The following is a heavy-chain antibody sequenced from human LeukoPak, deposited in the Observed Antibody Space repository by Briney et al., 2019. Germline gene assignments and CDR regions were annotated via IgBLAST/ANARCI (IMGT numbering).Heavy chain of an antibody. V-gene: IGHV5-51*01. D-gene: IGHD3-22*01. CDR1: GYSFTSYW. CDR2: IDPGDSDT. Sequence: GESLKISCKGSGYSFTSYWIGWVRQMPGKGLEWMGIIDPGDSDTKYSPSFQGQVTISADKSISTAYLQWSSPKASDTAMYYCARRAYYYDISGPSHFDYWGQGTLVTVSS. CDR3: ARRAYYYDISGPSHFDY. J-gene: IGHJ4*02.